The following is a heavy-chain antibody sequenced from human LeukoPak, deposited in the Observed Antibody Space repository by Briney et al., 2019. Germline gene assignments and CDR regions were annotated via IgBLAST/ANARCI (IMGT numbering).Heavy chain of an antibody. CDR2: ISWNSDLI. J-gene: IGHJ4*02. D-gene: IGHD3/OR15-3a*01. CDR1: GFTFDEYA. V-gene: IGHV3-9*01. Sequence: GGSLRLSCAASGFTFDEYAMHWVRQAPGKGLEWVSGISWNSDLIDYADSVKGRFTISRDNAKNSLFLQMNSLKAEDTAFYYCAKVGIFGLVTYYFDYWGQGTLVTVSS. CDR3: AKVGIFGLVTYYFDY.